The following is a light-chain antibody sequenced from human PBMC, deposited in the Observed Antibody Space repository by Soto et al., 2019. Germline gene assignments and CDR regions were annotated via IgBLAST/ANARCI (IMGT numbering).Light chain of an antibody. V-gene: IGKV1-5*03. CDR2: KAS. Sequence: DIQMTQSPSILSASVGDRVTITCRASQSISSWLAWYQQKPGKAPNLLIHKASHLESGVPSSFSGSGSGTEFTLTISSLQPGDFATYYCQHYNTYPWTFGQGTKVDI. CDR1: QSISSW. J-gene: IGKJ1*01. CDR3: QHYNTYPWT.